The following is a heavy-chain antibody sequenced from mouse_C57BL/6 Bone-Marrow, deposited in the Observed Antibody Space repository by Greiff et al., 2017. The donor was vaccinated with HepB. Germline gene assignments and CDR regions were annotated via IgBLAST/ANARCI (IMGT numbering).Heavy chain of an antibody. Sequence: VQLKESGAELARPGASVKLSCKASGYTFTSYGISWVKQRTGQGLEWIGEIYPRSGNTYYNEKFKGKATLTADKSSSTAYMELRSLTSEDSAVYFCARSPPGFAYWGQGTLVTVSA. CDR1: GYTFTSYG. V-gene: IGHV1-81*01. CDR3: ARSPPGFAY. CDR2: IYPRSGNT. J-gene: IGHJ3*01.